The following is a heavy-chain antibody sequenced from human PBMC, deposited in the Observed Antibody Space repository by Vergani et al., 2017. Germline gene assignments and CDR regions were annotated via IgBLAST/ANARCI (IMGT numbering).Heavy chain of an antibody. V-gene: IGHV3-21*01. D-gene: IGHD3-10*01. Sequence: EVQLVESGGGLVKRGGSLRLSCAASGFTFSSDSMNWVRQAPGKGLEWVSSSSSSSSYINYSDSLKGRFTISRDNAKSSLYLQMNSLRAEDTGVYYCARYRYYLGSGSYPYFYYYGLDVWGQGTAVTVSS. CDR1: GFTFSSDS. CDR3: ARYRYYLGSGSYPYFYYYGLDV. CDR2: SSSSSSYI. J-gene: IGHJ6*02.